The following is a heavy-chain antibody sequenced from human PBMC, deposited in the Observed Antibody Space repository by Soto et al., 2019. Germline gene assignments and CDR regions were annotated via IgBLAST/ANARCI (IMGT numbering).Heavy chain of an antibody. D-gene: IGHD2-15*01. CDR2: IVVGSGNT. CDR1: GFSFSNSA. J-gene: IGHJ4*02. CDR3: AAEVYSAGGCCHFDY. V-gene: IGHV1-58*01. Sequence: QMQVVQSGPEVKKPGTSVKVSCKTSGFSFSNSAVQWVRQARGQRLEWIGWIVVGSGNTNYAQKLRERVTITRDMSTSTSYMELSSLTSDDTAVYYCAAEVYSAGGCCHFDYWGQGTLVTVSS.